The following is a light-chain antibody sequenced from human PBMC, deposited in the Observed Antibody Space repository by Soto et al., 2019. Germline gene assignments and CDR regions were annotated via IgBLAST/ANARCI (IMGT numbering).Light chain of an antibody. J-gene: IGLJ2*01. Sequence: QSVVTQPPSESGTPGKRVTISCSGSRPNIGTTFVYWYQHLPGTAPKLLIYRTAQRPSGVPDRFSGSKPGTSASLANSGLRSEDEADYFCATWDDSLRVVVFGGVTKVTVI. CDR1: RPNIGTTF. CDR3: ATWDDSLRVVV. CDR2: RTA. V-gene: IGLV1-47*01.